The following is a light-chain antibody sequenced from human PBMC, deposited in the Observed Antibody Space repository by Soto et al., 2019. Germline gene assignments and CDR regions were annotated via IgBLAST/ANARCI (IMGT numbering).Light chain of an antibody. CDR3: QQYDDLPFT. CDR1: HDISAY. CDR2: EAS. V-gene: IGKV1-33*01. J-gene: IGKJ3*01. Sequence: DIQMTQSPSSVSASVGDRVTITCQASHDISAYLNWFQQKPGKAPKLLIYEASYLQAGVPSRFSGSGSRTDFTFTISNLQPEDSATYFCQQYDDLPFTFGPGTKV.